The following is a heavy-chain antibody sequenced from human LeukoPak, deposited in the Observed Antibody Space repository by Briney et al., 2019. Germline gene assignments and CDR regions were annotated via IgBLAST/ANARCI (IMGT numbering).Heavy chain of an antibody. J-gene: IGHJ4*02. D-gene: IGHD5-18*01. Sequence: ASVKVSCKASGYTFTSYGISWVRQAPGQGLEWMGWISAYNGNTNYAQKLQGRVTMTTDTSTSTAYMELRSLKSDDTAVYYCARDGDELWLMGYTFDYWGQGTLVTVSS. CDR2: ISAYNGNT. CDR3: ARDGDELWLMGYTFDY. CDR1: GYTFTSYG. V-gene: IGHV1-18*04.